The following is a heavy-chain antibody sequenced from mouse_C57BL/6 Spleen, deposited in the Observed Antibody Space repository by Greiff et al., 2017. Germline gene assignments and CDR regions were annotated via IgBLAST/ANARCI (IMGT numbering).Heavy chain of an antibody. D-gene: IGHD2-4*01. Sequence: EVHLVESGEGLVKPGGSLKLSCAASGFTFSSYAMSWVRQTPEKRLEWVAYISSGGDYIYYADTVKGRFTISRDNARNTLYLQMSSLKSEDTAMYYCTRVDYDYDFYWYFDVWGTGTTVTVSS. CDR2: ISSGGDYI. V-gene: IGHV5-9-1*02. CDR1: GFTFSSYA. CDR3: TRVDYDYDFYWYFDV. J-gene: IGHJ1*03.